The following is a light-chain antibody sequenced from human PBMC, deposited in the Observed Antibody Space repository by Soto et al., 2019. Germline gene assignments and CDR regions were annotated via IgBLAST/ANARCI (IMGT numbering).Light chain of an antibody. CDR1: SSDVGGYNY. CDR3: SSYAGSNIVV. J-gene: IGLJ2*01. Sequence: QSVLTQPPSASGSPGQSVTISCTGTSSDVGGYNYVSWYQQHPGKAPKLMIYEVSKRPSGVPDCFSGSKSGNTASLTVAVLQGEDEADYYCSSYAGSNIVVFGGGTKLTVL. V-gene: IGLV2-8*01. CDR2: EVS.